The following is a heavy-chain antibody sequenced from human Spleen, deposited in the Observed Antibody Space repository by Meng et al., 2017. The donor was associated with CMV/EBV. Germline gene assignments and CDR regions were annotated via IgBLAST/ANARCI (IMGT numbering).Heavy chain of an antibody. CDR3: ARELTGNHHFDY. CDR1: GFTFSDHT. V-gene: IGHV3-48*04. D-gene: IGHD1-14*01. J-gene: IGHJ4*02. Sequence: SLRLSCAASGFTFSDHTMNWVRQAPGKGLEWVSYITSSSNTIYYADSVKGRFTISRDNAKNSLYLQMNSLRGEDTAVYYCARELTGNHHFDYWGQGTLVTVSS. CDR2: ITSSSNTI.